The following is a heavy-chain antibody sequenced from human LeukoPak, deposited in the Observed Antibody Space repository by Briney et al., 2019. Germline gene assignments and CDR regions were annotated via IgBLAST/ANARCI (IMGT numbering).Heavy chain of an antibody. Sequence: GESLKISFKGSGYRLHSYWLRWVRQMPGTGLEWMGIIYPGESDTRYSPSFQGQVTISADKSISTAYLPWSSLRASDTAMYYCASPLMSRDRWAFDYWGQGTLVTVSS. D-gene: IGHD3-10*01. J-gene: IGHJ4*02. V-gene: IGHV5-51*01. CDR1: GYRLHSYW. CDR3: ASPLMSRDRWAFDY. CDR2: IYPGESDT.